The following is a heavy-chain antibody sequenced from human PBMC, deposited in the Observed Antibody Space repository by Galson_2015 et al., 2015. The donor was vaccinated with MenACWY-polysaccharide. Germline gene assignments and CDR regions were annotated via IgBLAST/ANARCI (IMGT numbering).Heavy chain of an antibody. CDR1: GFTFSSYG. CDR2: ISCDGSNK. D-gene: IGHD1-20*01. V-gene: IGHV3-30*18. CDR3: ANLISGIFDY. Sequence: SLRLSCAASGFTFSSYGMHWVRQAPGKGLEWVAVISCDGSNKYYADSVKGRFTISRDNSKNTLYLQMNSLRVEDTGVYYCANLISGIFDYWGQGTLVTVSS. J-gene: IGHJ4*02.